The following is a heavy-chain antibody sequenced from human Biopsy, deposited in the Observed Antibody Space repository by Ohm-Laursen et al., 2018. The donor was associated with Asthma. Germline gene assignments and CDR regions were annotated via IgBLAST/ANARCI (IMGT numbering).Heavy chain of an antibody. CDR2: ISFDGTNR. CDR1: GFSFSNYG. D-gene: IGHD1-26*01. Sequence: SLRLSCAASGFSFSNYGMHWVRQAPGKGLDWVAVISFDGTNRNYTDSVKGRFTISRDNSRNTLHLEMNSLRAEDTAVYFCAKEVFPGWELRRGPDSWGQGTLGTVSS. CDR3: AKEVFPGWELRRGPDS. J-gene: IGHJ4*02. V-gene: IGHV3-30*18.